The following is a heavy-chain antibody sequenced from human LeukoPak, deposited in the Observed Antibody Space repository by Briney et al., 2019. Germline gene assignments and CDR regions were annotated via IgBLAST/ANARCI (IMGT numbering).Heavy chain of an antibody. Sequence: ASVKVSRKASGYMFTGYYLHWVRQAPGQGLEWMGRINPNTGGTNYAQKFQGRVTMTRDTSISTAYMELNRLTSDDTGVYYCAITRGYCSSTNCLDYWGQGTLVAVSS. J-gene: IGHJ4*02. V-gene: IGHV1-2*05. CDR2: INPNTGGT. CDR1: GYMFTGYY. D-gene: IGHD2-2*01. CDR3: AITRGYCSSTNCLDY.